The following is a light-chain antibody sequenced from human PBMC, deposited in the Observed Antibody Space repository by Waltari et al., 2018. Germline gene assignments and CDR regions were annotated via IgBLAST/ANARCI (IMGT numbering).Light chain of an antibody. Sequence: SYELTQPPSVSVSPGQTARITCSGDALPKQYACWYQQKPGQAPVVVTYKDTERPSGIPERFSGSSSGTTVTLTISGVQAEDEADYYCQSADSSGKVFGGGTKLTVL. J-gene: IGLJ2*01. CDR3: QSADSSGKV. V-gene: IGLV3-25*03. CDR1: ALPKQY. CDR2: KDT.